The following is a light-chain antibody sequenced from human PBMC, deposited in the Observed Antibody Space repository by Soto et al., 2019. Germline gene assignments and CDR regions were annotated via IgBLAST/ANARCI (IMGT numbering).Light chain of an antibody. CDR2: SNN. V-gene: IGLV1-47*02. Sequence: QSVLTQPPSASGNPGQKVLISCSGSSSNIGGTNYAYWYQQLPGAAPKLLMHSNNLRPSGVPERISGSKFGAAASLAISGLRSEDEAVYYCASWDDRLGAVIFGGGTRSPS. CDR1: SSNIGGTNY. CDR3: ASWDDRLGAVI. J-gene: IGLJ2*01.